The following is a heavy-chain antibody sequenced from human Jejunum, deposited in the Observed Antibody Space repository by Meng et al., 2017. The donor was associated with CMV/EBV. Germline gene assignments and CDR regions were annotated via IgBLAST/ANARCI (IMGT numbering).Heavy chain of an antibody. D-gene: IGHD5-18*01. Sequence: QLQLHDSGPRLVRPSETLSLTCIVSGASIRNSGYFWGWFRQSPGKGLEWLGSVYYTGTPFYNPALMSRVTVSIDTSNNQFSLRLTSTTAADTAVYYCASIGYNYAYYADYWGQGTLVTVSS. CDR1: GASIRNSGYF. CDR2: VYYTGTP. V-gene: IGHV4-39*07. CDR3: ASIGYNYAYYADY. J-gene: IGHJ4*02.